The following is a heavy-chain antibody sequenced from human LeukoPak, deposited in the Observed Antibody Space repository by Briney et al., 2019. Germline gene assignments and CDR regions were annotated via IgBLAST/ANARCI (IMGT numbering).Heavy chain of an antibody. Sequence: ASVKVSXKASGGTFSSYAISWVRQAPGQGLEWMGGIIPIFGTANYAQKFQGRVTITADESTSTAYMEPSSLRSEDTAVYYCARVALDAFDIWGQGTMVTVSS. J-gene: IGHJ3*02. CDR1: GGTFSSYA. CDR3: ARVALDAFDI. V-gene: IGHV1-69*01. CDR2: IIPIFGTA.